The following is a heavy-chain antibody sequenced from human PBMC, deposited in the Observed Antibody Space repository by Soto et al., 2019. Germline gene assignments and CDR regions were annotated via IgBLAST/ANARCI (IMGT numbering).Heavy chain of an antibody. CDR2: FYYSGST. CDR1: GGSISSYY. D-gene: IGHD7-27*01. V-gene: IGHV4-59*01. CDR3: ARALIGRWGGYYYYGMDV. J-gene: IGHJ6*02. Sequence: SETLSLTCTVSGGSISSYYWSWIRQPPGKGLEWIGYFYYSGSTNYNPSLKSRVTISVGTSKNQFSLKLSSVTAADTAVYYCARALIGRWGGYYYYGMDVWGQGTTVTVSS.